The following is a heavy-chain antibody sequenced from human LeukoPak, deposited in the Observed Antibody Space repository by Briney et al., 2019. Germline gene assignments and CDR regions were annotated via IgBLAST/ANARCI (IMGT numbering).Heavy chain of an antibody. D-gene: IGHD3-10*01. CDR3: ARDGSGTWNDY. V-gene: IGHV1-18*01. Sequence: GASVKVSCKASGYTFTTYGISWVRQAPGQGLEWLGWISTYNGNTNYAQKFQGRVTMTTDTSTSTAYMELRSLRSDDTAMYYCARDGSGTWNDYWGQGTLVTVSS. J-gene: IGHJ4*02. CDR1: GYTFTTYG. CDR2: ISTYNGNT.